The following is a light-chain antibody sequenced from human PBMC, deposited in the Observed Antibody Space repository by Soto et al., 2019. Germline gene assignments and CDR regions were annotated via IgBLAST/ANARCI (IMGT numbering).Light chain of an antibody. CDR2: DAS. J-gene: IGKJ4*01. V-gene: IGKV3-11*01. CDR3: QQRTNWPLT. CDR1: QSISSS. Sequence: EVVLTQSPATLSLSPGERVTLSCRASQSISSSLAWYQQKPGQAPRLLIYDASNRATGIPARFSGSGSGTDFTLTISSLEPEDFAVYYCQQRTNWPLTFGGGTKVESK.